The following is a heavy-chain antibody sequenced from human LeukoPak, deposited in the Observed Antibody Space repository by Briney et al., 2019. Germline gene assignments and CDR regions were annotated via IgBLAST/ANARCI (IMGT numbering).Heavy chain of an antibody. J-gene: IGHJ5*02. CDR2: IYTSGST. CDR1: GGSFSGYY. D-gene: IGHD2-15*01. Sequence: PSETLSLTCAVYGGSFSGYYWSWIRQPAGKGLEWIGHIYTSGSTNYNPSLKSRVTMSVDTSKNQFSLKLRSVTAADTAVYYCARDPATWWFDPWGQGTLVTVSS. CDR3: ARDPATWWFDP. V-gene: IGHV4-59*10.